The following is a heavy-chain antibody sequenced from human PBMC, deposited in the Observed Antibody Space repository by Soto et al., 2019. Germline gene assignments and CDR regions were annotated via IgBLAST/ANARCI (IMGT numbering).Heavy chain of an antibody. V-gene: IGHV1-18*01. Sequence: QVQLVQSGAEVKKPGASVKVSCKASGYTFTSYGISWVRQAPGQGLEWMGWISAYNGNTNYAQKLQGRVTMTTDTSTSTAYMELRSLRSDDTAVYYCARDTDDDILTGDAGSGDYWGQGTLVTVSS. D-gene: IGHD3-9*01. CDR1: GYTFTSYG. J-gene: IGHJ4*02. CDR2: ISAYNGNT. CDR3: ARDTDDDILTGDAGSGDY.